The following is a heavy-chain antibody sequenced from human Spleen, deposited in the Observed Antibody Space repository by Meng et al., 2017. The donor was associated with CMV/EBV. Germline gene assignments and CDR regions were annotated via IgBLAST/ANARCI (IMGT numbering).Heavy chain of an antibody. J-gene: IGHJ5*02. CDR3: ARGTTIKVRTHNWFDP. CDR1: GFTFSSYV. Sequence: GGSLRLSCAASGFTFSSYVMNWVRQAPGKGLEWVAVVSYDGTNKYYADSVKGRFTISRDNSKNTVYLQMNSLRTEDTAVYYCARGTTIKVRTHNWFDPWGRGTLVTVSS. V-gene: IGHV3-30-3*01. D-gene: IGHD4-11*01. CDR2: VSYDGTNK.